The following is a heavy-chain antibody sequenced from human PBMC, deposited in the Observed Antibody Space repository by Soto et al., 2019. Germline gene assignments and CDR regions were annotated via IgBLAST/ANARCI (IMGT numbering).Heavy chain of an antibody. Sequence: EVQLVESGGGLVQPGGSLRLSCAASGFTFSSYSMNWVRQAPGKGLEWVSYISSSSSTIYYADSVKGRFTISRDNAKNSLYLQMNSLRAEATAVYYCARDYDFWSGYPTDYWGQGTLVTVSS. CDR1: GFTFSSYS. J-gene: IGHJ4*02. CDR2: ISSSSSTI. CDR3: ARDYDFWSGYPTDY. V-gene: IGHV3-48*01. D-gene: IGHD3-3*01.